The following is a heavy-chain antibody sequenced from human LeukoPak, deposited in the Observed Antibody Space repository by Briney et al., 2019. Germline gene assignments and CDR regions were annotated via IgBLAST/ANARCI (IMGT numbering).Heavy chain of an antibody. V-gene: IGHV3-13*01. CDR2: IGTAGGT. CDR1: GFTFSSYD. CDR3: ASSSGDAFDI. J-gene: IGHJ3*02. Sequence: GGSLRLSCAASGFTFSSYDMHWVRQATGKGLEWVSAIGTAGGTYYPGSVKGRFTISRENAKNSLYLQMNSLRAGDTAVYYCASSSGDAFDIWGQGTMVTVSS. D-gene: IGHD3-22*01.